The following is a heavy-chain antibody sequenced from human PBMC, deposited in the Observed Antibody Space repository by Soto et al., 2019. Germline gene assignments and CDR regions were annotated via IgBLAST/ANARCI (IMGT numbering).Heavy chain of an antibody. CDR3: ATPNYDIWSGYDTNWFDP. J-gene: IGHJ5*02. V-gene: IGHV3-23*01. CDR2: ISGSGGST. CDR1: GFTFSSYA. D-gene: IGHD3-3*01. Sequence: EVQLLESGGGLVQPGGSLRLSCAASGFTFSSYAMSWVRQAPGKGLEWVSAISGSGGSTYYADSVKGRFTISRDNSKNTLYLPMNSLRAEDTAVYYCATPNYDIWSGYDTNWFDPWGQGTLVTVSS.